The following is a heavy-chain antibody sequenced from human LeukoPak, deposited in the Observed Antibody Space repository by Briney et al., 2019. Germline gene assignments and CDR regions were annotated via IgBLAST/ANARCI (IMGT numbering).Heavy chain of an antibody. D-gene: IGHD3-16*01. V-gene: IGHV4-59*08. CDR3: ARSPRGGSGRYYFDY. Sequence: SETLSLTCTVSGGSISSYYWSWIRQPPGKGPEWIGYIYYSGSTNYNPSLKSRVTISLDTSKNQFSLKLSSVTAADTAVYYCARSPRGGSGRYYFDYWGQGTLVTVSS. CDR1: GGSISSYY. J-gene: IGHJ4*02. CDR2: IYYSGST.